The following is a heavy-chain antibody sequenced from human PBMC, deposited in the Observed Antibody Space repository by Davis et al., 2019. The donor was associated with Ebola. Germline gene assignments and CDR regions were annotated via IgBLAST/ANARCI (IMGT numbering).Heavy chain of an antibody. J-gene: IGHJ4*02. CDR1: GFTFSTYG. D-gene: IGHD5-24*01. CDR3: AKESQWLPYPFDY. Sequence: GESLKISCAASGFTFSTYGMHWVRQAPGKGLEWVATISYDAINEDYADSVKGRFTISRDNSKSTLYLQMNSLRAEDTAIYYCAKESQWLPYPFDYWGQGTLVTVPS. CDR2: ISYDAINE. V-gene: IGHV3-30*18.